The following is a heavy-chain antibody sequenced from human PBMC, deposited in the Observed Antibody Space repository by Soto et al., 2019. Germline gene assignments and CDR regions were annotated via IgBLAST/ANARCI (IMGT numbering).Heavy chain of an antibody. V-gene: IGHV4-34*01. J-gene: IGHJ4*02. Sequence: SETLSLTCAVYGGSFSGYYWSWIRQPPGKGLEWIGEINHSGSTNYNPSLKSRVTISVDTSKNQFSLKLSSVTAADTAVYYCARGFPRGYSSGWYPRVGYYFDYWGQGTLVTVSS. D-gene: IGHD6-19*01. CDR1: GGSFSGYY. CDR2: INHSGST. CDR3: ARGFPRGYSSGWYPRVGYYFDY.